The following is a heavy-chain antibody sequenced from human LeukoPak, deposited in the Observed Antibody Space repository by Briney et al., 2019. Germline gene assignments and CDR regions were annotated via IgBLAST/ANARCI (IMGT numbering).Heavy chain of an antibody. J-gene: IGHJ4*02. D-gene: IGHD3-3*01. CDR1: GFTFSRYT. CDR2: ISYDANIGSNK. Sequence: GGSLRLSCATSGFTFSRYTMHWVRQAPGKGLEWVALISYDANIGSNKYYADSVKGRFTISRDNSKNTLYLQMNSLRAEDTAVYYCARDGGYDFWSGYYQDYWGQGTLVTVSS. CDR3: ARDGGYDFWSGYYQDY. V-gene: IGHV3-30-3*01.